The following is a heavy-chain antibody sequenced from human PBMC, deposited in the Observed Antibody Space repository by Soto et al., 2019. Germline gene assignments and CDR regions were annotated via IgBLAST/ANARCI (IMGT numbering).Heavy chain of an antibody. Sequence: GGSLRLSCAASGFTFSSYAVSWVRQAPGKGLEWVSAISGSGGSTYYADSVKGRFTISRDNSKNTLYLQMNSLRAEDTAVYYCAKDVFSPVLSGSSFFDYWGQGTLVTVSS. CDR2: ISGSGGST. CDR3: AKDVFSPVLSGSSFFDY. J-gene: IGHJ4*02. D-gene: IGHD2-15*01. V-gene: IGHV3-23*01. CDR1: GFTFSSYA.